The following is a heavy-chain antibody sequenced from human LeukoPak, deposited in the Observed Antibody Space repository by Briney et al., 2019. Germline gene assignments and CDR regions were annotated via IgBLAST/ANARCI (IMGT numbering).Heavy chain of an antibody. D-gene: IGHD4-11*01. V-gene: IGHV3-9*01. CDR1: GFTFDDYA. J-gene: IGHJ4*02. Sequence: GGSLRLSCAASGFTFDDYAMHWVRQAPGKGLEWVSGISWNSGSIGYADSVKGRFTISRDNAKNSLYLQMNSLRAEDTVLYYCAKALGDYSNYLYYFDYWGQGTLVTVSS. CDR3: AKALGDYSNYLYYFDY. CDR2: ISWNSGSI.